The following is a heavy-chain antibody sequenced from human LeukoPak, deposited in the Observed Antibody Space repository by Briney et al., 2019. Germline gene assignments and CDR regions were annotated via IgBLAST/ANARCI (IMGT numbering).Heavy chain of an antibody. CDR1: GGSISTYY. CDR3: ARDVYGDPFDY. J-gene: IGHJ4*02. D-gene: IGHD4-17*01. V-gene: IGHV4-59*01. CDR2: IHYSEST. Sequence: PSETLSLTCTVSGGSISTYYWSWIRQPPGKGVEWIGYIHYSESTIYNPSLKSRVTISVDTSKDQFSLKLTSVTAADTAVYYCARDVYGDPFDYWGQGILVTVSS.